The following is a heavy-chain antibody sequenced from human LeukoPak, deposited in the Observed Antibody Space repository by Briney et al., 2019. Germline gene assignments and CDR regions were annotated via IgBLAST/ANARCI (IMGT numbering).Heavy chain of an antibody. Sequence: ASVKVSCKASGGTFSSYAISWVRQAPGQELEWMGRIIPILGIANYAQKFQGRVTITADKSTSTAYMELSSLRSEDTAVYYCARELGVGALDFDYWGQGTLVTVSS. V-gene: IGHV1-69*04. D-gene: IGHD1-26*01. CDR2: IIPILGIA. CDR3: ARELGVGALDFDY. CDR1: GGTFSSYA. J-gene: IGHJ4*02.